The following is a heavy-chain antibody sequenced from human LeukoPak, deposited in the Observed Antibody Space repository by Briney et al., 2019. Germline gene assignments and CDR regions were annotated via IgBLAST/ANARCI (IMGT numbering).Heavy chain of an antibody. Sequence: GGSLRLSCAASGFTFSSYGMYWVRQAPGKGLEWVAIIWYDGSNIYYADSVKGRFTISRDNAKNSLYLQMNSLRAEDTAVYYCVRDRDYYDSNSFSPDAFGIWGQGTMVTVSS. CDR1: GFTFSSYG. D-gene: IGHD3-22*01. V-gene: IGHV3-33*01. CDR2: IWYDGSNI. CDR3: VRDRDYYDSNSFSPDAFGI. J-gene: IGHJ3*02.